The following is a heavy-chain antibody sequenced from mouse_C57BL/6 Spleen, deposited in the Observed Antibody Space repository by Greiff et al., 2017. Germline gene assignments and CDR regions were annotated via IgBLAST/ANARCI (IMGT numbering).Heavy chain of an antibody. CDR1: GYTFSSYG. V-gene: IGHV5-6*02. Sequence: EVKLMESGGDLVKPGGSLKLSCAASGYTFSSYGMSWVRQTPDKRLEWVATICTGGSYTYYPESVKGRFTISRDNATNTLYLRMSSLKSEDTAMYCCARRYDYDGFAYWGQGTLVTVSA. CDR2: ICTGGSYT. D-gene: IGHD2-4*01. CDR3: ARRYDYDGFAY. J-gene: IGHJ3*01.